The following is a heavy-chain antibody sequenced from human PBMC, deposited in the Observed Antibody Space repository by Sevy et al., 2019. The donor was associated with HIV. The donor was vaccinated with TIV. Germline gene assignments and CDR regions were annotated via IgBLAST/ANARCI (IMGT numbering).Heavy chain of an antibody. J-gene: IGHJ4*02. Sequence: GGSLRLSCAASGFTFSTYGMHWVRQAPGKGLEWVAVIWFDGSNTYYADSVKGRFTISRDIAKNTLHLQMNSLRVEDTAVHYCARDLEFYDYGDYGPAFMPDYWGQGTLVTVSS. CDR2: IWFDGSNT. CDR1: GFTFSTYG. CDR3: ARDLEFYDYGDYGPAFMPDY. D-gene: IGHD4-17*01. V-gene: IGHV3-33*01.